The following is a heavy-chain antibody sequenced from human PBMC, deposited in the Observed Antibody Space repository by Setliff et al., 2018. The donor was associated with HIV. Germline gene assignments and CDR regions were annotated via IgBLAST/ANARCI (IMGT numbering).Heavy chain of an antibody. J-gene: IGHJ3*02. CDR2: ISSSSSYI. V-gene: IGHV3-21*01. Sequence: GGSLRLSCVASGSTFSNYWMSWVRHAPGKGLEWVSSISSSSSYIYYPDSVKGRFTISRDNAKNSLYLQMNSLKAEDTAVYYCARVEPGGSQAFDIWGQGTMVTVSS. CDR3: ARVEPGGSQAFDI. D-gene: IGHD3-10*01. CDR1: GSTFSNYW.